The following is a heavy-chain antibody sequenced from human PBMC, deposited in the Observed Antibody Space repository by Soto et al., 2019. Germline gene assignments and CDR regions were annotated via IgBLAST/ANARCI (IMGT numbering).Heavy chain of an antibody. Sequence: EVQLLESGGGLVQPGGSLRLSCAGSGFTFNNYAINWVRQAAGKGLEWVSTISGGGDAPFFADSVRGRFTISRDNSKNTVTLQMNSLGVDDTAVYFCARKVPGSTSRPDYWYFDLWGRGTLVTVSS. CDR2: ISGGGDAP. D-gene: IGHD3-10*01. CDR3: ARKVPGSTSRPDYWYFDL. CDR1: GFTFNNYA. V-gene: IGHV3-23*01. J-gene: IGHJ2*01.